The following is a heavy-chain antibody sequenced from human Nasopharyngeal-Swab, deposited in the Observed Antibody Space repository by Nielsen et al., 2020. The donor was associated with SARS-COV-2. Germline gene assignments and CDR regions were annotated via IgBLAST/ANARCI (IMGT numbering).Heavy chain of an antibody. J-gene: IGHJ6*02. Sequence: GESLKISCAASGFTFSDYYMSWIRQAPGKGLEWVSYISSSGSTIYYADSVKGRFTISRDNAKNSLYLQMNSLRAEGTAVYYCARGLWSSLRLLGGMDVWGQGTTVTVSS. CDR3: ARGLWSSLRLLGGMDV. D-gene: IGHD4/OR15-4a*01. CDR1: GFTFSDYY. CDR2: ISSSGSTI. V-gene: IGHV3-11*04.